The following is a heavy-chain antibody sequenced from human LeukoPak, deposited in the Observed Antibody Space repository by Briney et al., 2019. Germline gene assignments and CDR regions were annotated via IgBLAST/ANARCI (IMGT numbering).Heavy chain of an antibody. J-gene: IGHJ4*02. CDR1: GFTFSSYE. CDR3: ARAADVEMATINFDC. CDR2: ISSSGSTI. Sequence: GGSLRLSCAASGFTFSSYEMNWVRQAPGKGLEWVSYISSSGSTIYYADSVKGRFTISRDNAKNSLYLQMNSLRAEDTAVYYCARAADVEMATINFDCWGQGTLVTVSS. D-gene: IGHD5-24*01. V-gene: IGHV3-48*03.